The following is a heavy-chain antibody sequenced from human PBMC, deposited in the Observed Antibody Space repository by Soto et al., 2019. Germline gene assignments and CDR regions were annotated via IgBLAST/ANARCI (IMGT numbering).Heavy chain of an antibody. CDR2: IKQDGSEK. V-gene: IGHV3-7*01. CDR3: ARATVTDVDYFDY. D-gene: IGHD4-17*01. CDR1: GFTFSSYY. J-gene: IGHJ4*02. Sequence: VPLVESGGGLVQPGGSLRLSCAASGFTFSSYYMSWVRQAPGKGLEWVANIKQDGSEKYYVDSVKGRFTISRDNAKNSLYLQMNSLRAEDTAVYYCARATVTDVDYFDYWGQGTLVTVSS.